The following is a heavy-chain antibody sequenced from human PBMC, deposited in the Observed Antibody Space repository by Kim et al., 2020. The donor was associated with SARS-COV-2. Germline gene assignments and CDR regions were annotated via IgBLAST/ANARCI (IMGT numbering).Heavy chain of an antibody. D-gene: IGHD6-13*01. Sequence: SETLSLTCTVSGGSISSGGYYWSWIRQHPGKGLEWIGYIYYSGSTYYNPSLKSRVTISVDTSKNQFSLKLSSVTAADTAVYYCARGVAAAGTYDFDYWGQGTLVTVSS. CDR2: IYYSGST. V-gene: IGHV4-31*03. CDR1: GGSISSGGYY. CDR3: ARGVAAAGTYDFDY. J-gene: IGHJ4*02.